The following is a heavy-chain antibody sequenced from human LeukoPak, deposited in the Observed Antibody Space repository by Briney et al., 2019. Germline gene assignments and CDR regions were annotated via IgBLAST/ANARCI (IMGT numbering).Heavy chain of an antibody. D-gene: IGHD3-10*01. J-gene: IGHJ4*02. V-gene: IGHV3-49*04. CDR1: GFTFSNAW. CDR2: IRSKAYGGTT. Sequence: GGSLRLSCAASGFTFSNAWMSWVRQAPGKGLEWVGFIRSKAYGGTTEYAASVKGRFTISRDDSKSIAYLQMNSLKTEDTAVYYCTRVDSYYSSDYWGQGTLVTVSS. CDR3: TRVDSYYSSDY.